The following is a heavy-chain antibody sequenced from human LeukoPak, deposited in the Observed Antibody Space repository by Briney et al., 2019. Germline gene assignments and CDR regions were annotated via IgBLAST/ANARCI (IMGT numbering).Heavy chain of an antibody. V-gene: IGHV1-46*01. Sequence: ASVKVSCKASGFTFTRSAMHWVRQAPGQGLEWMGIINPSGGSTSYAQKFQGRVTMTRDTSTSTVYMELSSLRSEDTAVYYCARVYSWSSGLDYWGQGTLVTVSS. J-gene: IGHJ4*02. CDR1: GFTFTRSA. CDR3: ARVYSWSSGLDY. CDR2: INPSGGST. D-gene: IGHD6-19*01.